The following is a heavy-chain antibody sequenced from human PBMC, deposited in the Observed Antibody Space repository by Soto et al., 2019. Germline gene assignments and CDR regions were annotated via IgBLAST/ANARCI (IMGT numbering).Heavy chain of an antibody. J-gene: IGHJ3*02. Sequence: ASVKFSCKASAYTFTAYYMHGVRQAPGQGLEVRGWINPNSGGTNYAQKFQGRVTMTRDTSISTAYMELSRLRSDDTAVYYCASQLGSSSSLPDAFDIWGQGTMVIVSS. V-gene: IGHV1-2*02. D-gene: IGHD6-6*01. CDR2: INPNSGGT. CDR1: AYTFTAYY. CDR3: ASQLGSSSSLPDAFDI.